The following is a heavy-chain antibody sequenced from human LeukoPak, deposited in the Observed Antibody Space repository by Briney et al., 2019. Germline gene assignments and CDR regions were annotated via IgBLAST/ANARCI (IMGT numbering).Heavy chain of an antibody. Sequence: PGGSLRLSCEVSGFIYSAYDMNWVRQAPGKGLEWISYISTTGERIYYTDSVKGRFTISRDNAKNSLYLQMNSLRAEDTAVYYCAELGITMIGGVWGKGTTVTISS. CDR1: GFIYSAYD. J-gene: IGHJ6*04. CDR2: ISTTGERI. CDR3: AELGITMIGGV. V-gene: IGHV3-48*03. D-gene: IGHD3-10*02.